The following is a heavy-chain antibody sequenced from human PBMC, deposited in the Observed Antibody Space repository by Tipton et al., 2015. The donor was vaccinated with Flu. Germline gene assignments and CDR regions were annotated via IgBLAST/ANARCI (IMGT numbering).Heavy chain of an antibody. CDR1: DDSISSSSYY. J-gene: IGHJ6*02. CDR3: ARGRFGGYGMDV. D-gene: IGHD3-10*01. V-gene: IGHV4-39*07. CDR2: IYYSGTT. Sequence: TLSLTCTVSDDSISSSSYYWGWIRQPPGMGLEWIGIIYYSGTTSYNPSLRSRVTISEDTSKNQFSLRVNSVTAADAAVYYCARGRFGGYGMDVWGQGTTVTVSS.